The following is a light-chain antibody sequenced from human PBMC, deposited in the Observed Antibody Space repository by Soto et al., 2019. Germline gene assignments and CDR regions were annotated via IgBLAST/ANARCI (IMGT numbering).Light chain of an antibody. CDR1: QNINNY. Sequence: DIQMAPSPSSLSPPVAYRGTITFQASQNINNYLNWYQQKPGRAPKLLIYDASNLEAGVPSRFRGSGSGTGFTFTISRLQPEDIATYYCQQYENLPTFGQGTRLEIK. V-gene: IGKV1-33*01. CDR3: QQYENLPT. CDR2: DAS. J-gene: IGKJ5*01.